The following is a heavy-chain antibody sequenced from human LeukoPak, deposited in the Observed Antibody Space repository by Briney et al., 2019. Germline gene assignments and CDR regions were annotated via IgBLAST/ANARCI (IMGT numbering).Heavy chain of an antibody. Sequence: SETLSLTCTVSGGSISSYYWSWIRQPPGKGLEWIGYIYYSGSTNYNPSLKSRVTISVDTSKNQFSLKLSSVTAADTAVYYCAREGVYNWNDLHAFDIWGQGTMVTVSS. CDR2: IYYSGST. V-gene: IGHV4-59*01. CDR3: AREGVYNWNDLHAFDI. J-gene: IGHJ3*02. D-gene: IGHD1-20*01. CDR1: GGSISSYY.